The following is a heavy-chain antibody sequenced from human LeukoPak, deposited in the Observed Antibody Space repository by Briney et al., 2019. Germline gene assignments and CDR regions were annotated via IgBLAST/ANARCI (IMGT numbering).Heavy chain of an antibody. CDR3: VRGWFEF. CDR1: GWTFISYT. V-gene: IGHV3-21*01. J-gene: IGHJ5*01. Sequence: WALRVSRAASGWTFISYTMNWLRLAAGKGLEGVSSISSGSGYIHYADSVKRRFTISRDNAENSVFLQMRSLRVDDTALYYCVRGWFEFWGQGTPVTVSS. CDR2: ISSGSGYI.